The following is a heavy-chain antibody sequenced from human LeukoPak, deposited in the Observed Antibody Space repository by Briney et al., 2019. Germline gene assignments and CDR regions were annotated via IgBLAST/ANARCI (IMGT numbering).Heavy chain of an antibody. V-gene: IGHV4-39*01. CDR3: ARHTRYAFDI. Sequence: SETLSLTCTVSGGSISSSSYYWGWIRQPPGKGLEWIGSIDYSGSTYYNPSLKSRVTISVDTSKTQFSLKLSSVTAPDTAVYYCARHTRYAFDIWGQGTMVTVSS. J-gene: IGHJ3*02. CDR1: GGSISSSSYY. CDR2: IDYSGST.